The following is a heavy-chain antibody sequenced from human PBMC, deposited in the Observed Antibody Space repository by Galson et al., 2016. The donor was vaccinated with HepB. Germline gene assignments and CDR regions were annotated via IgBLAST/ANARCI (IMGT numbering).Heavy chain of an antibody. CDR2: ISGSRSDI. V-gene: IGHV3-21*01. J-gene: IGHJ6*02. CDR1: GFTFSTYT. CDR3: ARDDCSSSSCYLVQGDISYYYYGMDV. Sequence: SLRLSCAASGFTFSTYTINWVRQAPGKGLEWVSSISGSRSDIYYADSVKGRFTISRDNAGNSLYLQMNSLRVEDTAVYYCARDDCSSSSCYLVQGDISYYYYGMDVWGQGTTVTVSS. D-gene: IGHD2-2*01.